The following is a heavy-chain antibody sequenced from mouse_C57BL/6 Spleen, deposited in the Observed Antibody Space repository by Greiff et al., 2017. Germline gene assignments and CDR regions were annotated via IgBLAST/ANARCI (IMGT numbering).Heavy chain of an antibody. CDR2: IDPEDGET. D-gene: IGHD2-3*01. CDR1: GFNIKDYY. V-gene: IGHV14-2*01. Sequence: VQLQQSGAELVKPGASVKLSCTASGFNIKDYYMHWVKQRTEQGLEWIGRIDPEDGETKYAPQFQGKATITADTSSNTAFLQLSRLTSEDTAFYCGARFGGYSNYFDYWGQGTTLTVSS. CDR3: ARFGGYSNYFDY. J-gene: IGHJ2*01.